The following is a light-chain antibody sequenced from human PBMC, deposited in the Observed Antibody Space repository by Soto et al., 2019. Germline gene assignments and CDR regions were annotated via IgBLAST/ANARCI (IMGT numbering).Light chain of an antibody. CDR3: QQFGTSRLT. CDR1: QSVSSRS. J-gene: IGKJ4*01. CDR2: GAS. Sequence: EIVLTQSPGTLSLSPGERATLSCRASQSVSSRSLAWYQQKPGQAPRLLIYGASNRATDIPDRFSGSGSGTDFTLTISRLEPEDFAMYYCQQFGTSRLTFGGGTKVEIK. V-gene: IGKV3-20*01.